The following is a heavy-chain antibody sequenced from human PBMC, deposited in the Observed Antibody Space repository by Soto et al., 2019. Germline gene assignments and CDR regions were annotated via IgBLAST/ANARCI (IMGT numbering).Heavy chain of an antibody. CDR2: TYNSGTT. CDR1: GDSISSGYS. J-gene: IGHJ4*02. CDR3: ARGPSADKIDY. Sequence: QVQLQESGPGLVEPSQTLSLICTVSGDSISSGYSWSWIRQSPGKGLEWIGHTYNSGTTYNNPSLRSRGTISIDTSRNQFSLRLTSVTAADTAVYYCARGPSADKIDYWGQGTLVTVSS. D-gene: IGHD3-3*01. V-gene: IGHV4-30-4*01.